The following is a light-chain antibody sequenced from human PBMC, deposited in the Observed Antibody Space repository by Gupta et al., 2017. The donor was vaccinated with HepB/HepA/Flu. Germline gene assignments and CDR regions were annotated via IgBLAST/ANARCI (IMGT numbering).Light chain of an antibody. CDR2: LGS. Sequence: DIVMSQSPLSLPVTPEEPASISCRSSQSLLYSDGYNHLNWYLQKPGQSPQLLIYLGSNRTSGVPDRFSGSGSGTDFTLKISRVEAEDVGVYYCMRARQIPWTFGQGTKVEIK. CDR3: MRARQIPWT. CDR1: QSLLYSDGYNH. V-gene: IGKV2-28*01. J-gene: IGKJ1*01.